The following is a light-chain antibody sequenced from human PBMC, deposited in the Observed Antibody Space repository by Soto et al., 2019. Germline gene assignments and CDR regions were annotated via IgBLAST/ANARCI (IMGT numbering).Light chain of an antibody. CDR2: DAS. CDR1: QNIGRN. V-gene: IGKV3-15*01. J-gene: IGKJ4*01. CDR3: HQYNQWPHP. Sequence: EIVMTQSPATLSVSPGERATLSCRASQNIGRNLAWYQQIPGQAPRLLFYDASTRATGIPDRFSASGSGTEFTLTITSLQSEDFAVYYCHQYNQWPHPFCGGTKVDI.